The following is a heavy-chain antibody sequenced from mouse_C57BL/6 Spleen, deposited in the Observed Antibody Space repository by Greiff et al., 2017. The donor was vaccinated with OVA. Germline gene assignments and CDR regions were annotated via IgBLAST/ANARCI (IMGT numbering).Heavy chain of an antibody. CDR2: IYPGSGST. CDR1: GYTFTSYW. J-gene: IGHJ1*03. CDR3: AKYYYGSLWYFDV. D-gene: IGHD1-1*01. Sequence: QVHVKQPGAELVKPGASVKMSCKASGYTFTSYWITWVKQRPGQGLEWIGDIYPGSGSTNYNEKFKSKATLTVDTSSSTAYMQLSSLTSEDSAVYYCAKYYYGSLWYFDVWGTGTTVTVSS. V-gene: IGHV1-55*01.